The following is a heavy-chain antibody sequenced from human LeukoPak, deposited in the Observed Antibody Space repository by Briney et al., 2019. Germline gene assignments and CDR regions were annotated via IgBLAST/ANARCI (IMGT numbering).Heavy chain of an antibody. Sequence: ASVKVSCKASGYTFTGYYMHWVRQAPGQGLEWMGWINPNSGGTNYAQKFQGRVTMTRDTSISTAYMELRRLRSADTAVYYCASLGSVDGSGSVVFDYWGQGTLVTVSS. CDR2: INPNSGGT. D-gene: IGHD3-10*01. CDR1: GYTFTGYY. V-gene: IGHV1-2*02. CDR3: ASLGSVDGSGSVVFDY. J-gene: IGHJ4*02.